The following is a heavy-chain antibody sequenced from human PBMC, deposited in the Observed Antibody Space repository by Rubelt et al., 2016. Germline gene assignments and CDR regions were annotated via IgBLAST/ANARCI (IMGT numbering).Heavy chain of an antibody. D-gene: IGHD3-3*01. Sequence: QITLKESGPTLVTPTQTLTLTCTFSGFSLSTSGVGVGWIRQPPGKALEWLALIYWDDDKRYSPSLKSRLTITKDTSKNQVVLTMTNMDPVDTATYYCAHSYYDFWSGRNYYFDYWGQGTLVTVSS. CDR3: AHSYYDFWSGRNYYFDY. V-gene: IGHV2-5*02. CDR2: IYWDDDK. J-gene: IGHJ4*02. CDR1: GFSLSTSGVG.